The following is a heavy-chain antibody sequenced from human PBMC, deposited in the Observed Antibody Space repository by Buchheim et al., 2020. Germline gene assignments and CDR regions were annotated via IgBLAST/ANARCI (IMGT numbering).Heavy chain of an antibody. Sequence: QLQLQESGPGLVKPSETLSLTCTVSGGSISSSSYYWGWIRQPPGKGLEWIGSIYYSGSTYYNPSLKSRVTISVDTSKNQFSLKLSSVTAADTAEYYCARHMGDYYDSSGYLDYWGQGTL. CDR3: ARHMGDYYDSSGYLDY. D-gene: IGHD3-22*01. CDR2: IYYSGST. J-gene: IGHJ4*02. V-gene: IGHV4-39*01. CDR1: GGSISSSSYY.